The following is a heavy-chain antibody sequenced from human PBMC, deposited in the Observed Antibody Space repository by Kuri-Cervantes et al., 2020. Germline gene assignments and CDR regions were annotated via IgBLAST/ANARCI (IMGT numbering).Heavy chain of an antibody. CDR2: IIPTFGTP. Sequence: SVKVSCKASGGTLSRYAISWVRQAPGQGLEWMGGIIPTFGTPNYAQKFQGRVTMTTDTSTSTAYMELRSLRSDDTAVYYCARSWDIYNWFDPWGQGTLVTVSS. D-gene: IGHD1-26*01. CDR3: ARSWDIYNWFDP. J-gene: IGHJ5*02. V-gene: IGHV1-69*05. CDR1: GGTLSRYA.